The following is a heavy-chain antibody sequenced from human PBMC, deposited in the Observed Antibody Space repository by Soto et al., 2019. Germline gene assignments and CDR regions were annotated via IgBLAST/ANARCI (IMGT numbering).Heavy chain of an antibody. CDR3: AGAGIAVAGNVYFDY. CDR2: ISGSGGST. D-gene: IGHD6-19*01. J-gene: IGHJ4*02. CDR1: GFTFSSYA. Sequence: GSLRLSCAASGFTFSSYAMSWVRQAPGKGLEWVSAISGSGGSTSYAQKFQGRVTMTRDTSTSTVYMELSSLRSEDTAVYYCAGAGIAVAGNVYFDYWGQGTLVTVSS. V-gene: IGHV3-23*01.